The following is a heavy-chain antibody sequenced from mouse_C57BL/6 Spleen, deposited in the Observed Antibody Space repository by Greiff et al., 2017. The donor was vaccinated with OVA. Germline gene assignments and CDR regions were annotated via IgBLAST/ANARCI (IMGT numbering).Heavy chain of an antibody. CDR2: IDPSDSET. Sequence: QVQLQQPGAELVRPGSSVKLSCKASGYTFTSYWMHWVKQRPIQGLEWIGNIDPSDSETHYNQKFKDKATLTVDKSSSTAYMQLSSLTSEDSAVYYGAREYGDYYFDYWGQGTTLTVSS. J-gene: IGHJ2*01. D-gene: IGHD5-1*01. CDR3: AREYGDYYFDY. V-gene: IGHV1-52*01. CDR1: GYTFTSYW.